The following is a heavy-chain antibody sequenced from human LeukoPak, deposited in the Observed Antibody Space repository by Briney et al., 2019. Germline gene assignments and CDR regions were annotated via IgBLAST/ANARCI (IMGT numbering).Heavy chain of an antibody. CDR2: INPNSGGT. Sequence: ASVKVSCKASGYTFTGYYMHWVRQAPGQGLKWMGWINPNSGGTNYAQKFQGRVTMTRDTSISTVYMDLRRLRSDDTALYYCAREYSGSESSLGYWGQGTLVTVSS. V-gene: IGHV1-2*02. CDR1: GYTFTGYY. D-gene: IGHD5-12*01. J-gene: IGHJ4*02. CDR3: AREYSGSESSLGY.